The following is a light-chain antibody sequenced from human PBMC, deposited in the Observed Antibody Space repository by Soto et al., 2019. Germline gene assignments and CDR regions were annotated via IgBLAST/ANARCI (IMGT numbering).Light chain of an antibody. CDR1: QSVSSSY. Sequence: EILLTQSPGTLSLSPGERATLSCRASQSVSSSYLAWYQHKPGQAPRLLIYGASTRATGIPARFSGSGSGTEFTLTISSLQSEDFAFYYCQQYNNWWTFGQGTKVDIK. CDR3: QQYNNWWT. V-gene: IGKV3-15*01. CDR2: GAS. J-gene: IGKJ1*01.